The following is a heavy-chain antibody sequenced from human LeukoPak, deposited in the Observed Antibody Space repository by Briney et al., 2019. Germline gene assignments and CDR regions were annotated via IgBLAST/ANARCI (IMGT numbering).Heavy chain of an antibody. Sequence: GRSLRLSCAASGFTFSSYGMHWVRQAPGKGLEWVAVIWYDGSNKYYADSVKGRFTISRDNSKNTLYLQMNSLRAEDTAVHYCAKDRRGDSSGYGYWGQGTLVTVSP. CDR2: IWYDGSNK. CDR1: GFTFSSYG. V-gene: IGHV3-33*06. D-gene: IGHD3-22*01. CDR3: AKDRRGDSSGYGY. J-gene: IGHJ4*02.